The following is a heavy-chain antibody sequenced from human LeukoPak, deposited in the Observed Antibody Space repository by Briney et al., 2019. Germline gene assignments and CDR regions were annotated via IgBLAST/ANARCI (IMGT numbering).Heavy chain of an antibody. D-gene: IGHD1-26*01. CDR1: GGSITTYY. J-gene: IGHJ4*02. V-gene: IGHV4-4*07. CDR3: ARGRMGAPAR. CDR2: IYTSGNT. Sequence: SETLSLTCTVSGGSITTYYWSWIRQPAGKGLEWIGRIYTSGNTNYNPSLKSRVTISVDTSKNQFSLKLSSVTAADTAVYYCARGRMGAPARWGQGTLVTVSS.